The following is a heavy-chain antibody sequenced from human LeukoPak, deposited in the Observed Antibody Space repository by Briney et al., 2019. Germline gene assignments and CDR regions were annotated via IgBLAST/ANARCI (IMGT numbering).Heavy chain of an antibody. CDR1: GFTFSNAW. Sequence: PGGSLRLSRAASGFTFSNAWMTWVPQAPGKGLEWVANIKQDGSDKYYVDSVKGRFIISRDNAKNSVYLQMNSLRVEDTAVYYCARVSVMVRSWWFDPWGQGTLVTVSS. J-gene: IGHJ5*02. CDR3: ARVSVMVRSWWFDP. D-gene: IGHD5-18*01. CDR2: IKQDGSDK. V-gene: IGHV3-7*01.